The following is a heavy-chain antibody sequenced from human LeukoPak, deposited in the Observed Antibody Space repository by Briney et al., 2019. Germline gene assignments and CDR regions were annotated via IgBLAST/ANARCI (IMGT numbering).Heavy chain of an antibody. J-gene: IGHJ4*02. CDR1: GYTFTSYD. D-gene: IGHD5-18*01. CDR2: MNPNSGNT. Sequence: GDSVKVSCKASGYTFTSYDINWVRQATGQGLEWMGWMNPNSGNTGYAQKFQGRVTMTRNTSISTAYMELSSLRSEDTAVYYCARVHSRGIQPVGYWGQGTLVTVSS. V-gene: IGHV1-8*01. CDR3: ARVHSRGIQPVGY.